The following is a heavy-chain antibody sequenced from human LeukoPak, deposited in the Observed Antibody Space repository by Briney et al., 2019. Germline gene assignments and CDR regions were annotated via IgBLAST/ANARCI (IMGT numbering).Heavy chain of an antibody. V-gene: IGHV4-59*01. J-gene: IGHJ4*02. D-gene: IGHD3-22*01. Sequence: MTSETLSLTCTVSGGSISSYYWSWIRQPPGKGLEWIGYIYYSGSTNYNPSLKSRVTISVDTSKNQFSLKLSSVTAADTAVYYCARAPKYYYDSSGYFPDYWGQGTLVTVSS. CDR3: ARAPKYYYDSSGYFPDY. CDR1: GGSISSYY. CDR2: IYYSGST.